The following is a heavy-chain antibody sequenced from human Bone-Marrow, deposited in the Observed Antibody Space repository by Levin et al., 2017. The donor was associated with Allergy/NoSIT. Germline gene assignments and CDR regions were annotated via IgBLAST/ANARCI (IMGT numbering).Heavy chain of an antibody. V-gene: IGHV3-11*05. CDR2: ISSSSSYT. J-gene: IGHJ4*02. Sequence: GGSLRLSCAASGFTFSDYYMSWIRQAPGKGLEWVSYISSSSSYTNYADSVKGRFTISRDNAKNSLYLQMNSLRAEDTAVYYCARAIDYYGSGSIFDYWGQGTLVTVSS. CDR3: ARAIDYYGSGSIFDY. D-gene: IGHD3-10*01. CDR1: GFTFSDYY.